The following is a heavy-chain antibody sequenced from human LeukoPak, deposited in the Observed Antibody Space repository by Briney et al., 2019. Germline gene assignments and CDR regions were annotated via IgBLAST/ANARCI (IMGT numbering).Heavy chain of an antibody. D-gene: IGHD7-27*01. CDR3: AKPRGTPNGDYFDY. J-gene: IGHJ4*02. CDR2: ISGSGGST. Sequence: PSETLSLTCAVSGGSISSSNWWSWVRQPPGKGLEWVSAISGSGGSTYYADSVKGRFTISRDNSKNTLYLQMNSLRVEDTAVYYCAKPRGTPNGDYFDYWGQGTLVTVSS. CDR1: GGSISSSN. V-gene: IGHV3-23*01.